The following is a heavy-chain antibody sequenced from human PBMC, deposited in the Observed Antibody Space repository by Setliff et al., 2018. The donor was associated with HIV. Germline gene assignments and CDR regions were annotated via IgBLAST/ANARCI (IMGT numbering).Heavy chain of an antibody. V-gene: IGHV3-21*01. Sequence: GGSLRLSCAASGFTFSSYSMNWVRQAPGEGLEWVSSISSSSSYKYYADSVKGRFTISRDNAKNSLYLQMNSLRAEDTAVYYCARGYYDSSGYYYPFDYWGQGTLVTVSS. CDR1: GFTFSSYS. J-gene: IGHJ4*02. CDR3: ARGYYDSSGYYYPFDY. D-gene: IGHD3-22*01. CDR2: ISSSSSYK.